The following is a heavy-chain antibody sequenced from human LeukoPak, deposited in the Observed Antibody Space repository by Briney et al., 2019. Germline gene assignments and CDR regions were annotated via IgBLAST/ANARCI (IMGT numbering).Heavy chain of an antibody. J-gene: IGHJ6*04. D-gene: IGHD6-19*01. CDR2: ISSSSYI. CDR3: ARGSSLVAGFYYGMDV. V-gene: IGHV3-21*01. Sequence: GGSLRLSCAASGFTFSRYSMHWVRQAPGKGLEGVSSISSSSYIYYADSVKGRFTISRDNAKNSLYLQMNSLRAEDTAVYYCARGSSLVAGFYYGMDVWGKGTTVTVSS. CDR1: GFTFSRYS.